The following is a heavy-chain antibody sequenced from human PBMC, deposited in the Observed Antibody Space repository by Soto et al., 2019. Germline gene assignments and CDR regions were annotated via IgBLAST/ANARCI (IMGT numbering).Heavy chain of an antibody. V-gene: IGHV3-15*07. J-gene: IGHJ4*01. Sequence: EVELVESGGGLVKPGGSLTLSCAASGFSFKNAWMNWVRQAPGKGLEWVGRIKNKNDGGTTDYAAFVKGSCTISRDASENALFLHMNGLKTEDTGVYFCTGLWFGEIYNYWGQGSLVTVSS. CDR3: TGLWFGEIYNY. D-gene: IGHD3-10*01. CDR1: GFSFKNAW. CDR2: IKNKNDGGTT.